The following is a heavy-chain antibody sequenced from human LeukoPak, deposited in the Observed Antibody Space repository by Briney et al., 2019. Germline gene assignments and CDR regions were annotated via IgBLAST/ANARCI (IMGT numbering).Heavy chain of an antibody. CDR3: AHSNSWLYYFDY. D-gene: IGHD2-15*01. CDR2: IYWNDDK. Sequence: TLSLTCTVSGGSISSYYWNWIRQPPGKALEWLALIYWNDDKRYSPSLKSRLTITKDTSKNQVVLTMTNMDPVDTATYYCAHSNSWLYYFDYWGQGTLVTVSS. J-gene: IGHJ4*02. V-gene: IGHV2-5*01. CDR1: GGSISSYYW.